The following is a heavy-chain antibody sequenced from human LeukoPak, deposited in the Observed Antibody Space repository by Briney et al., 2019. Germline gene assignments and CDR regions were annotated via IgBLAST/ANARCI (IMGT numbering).Heavy chain of an antibody. D-gene: IGHD3-22*01. V-gene: IGHV3-11*01. J-gene: IGHJ2*01. CDR2: ISSSGSTI. CDR1: GLTVSSNY. CDR3: AKDRTSGSSGYYYSDWYFDL. Sequence: GGSLRLSCAASGLTVSSNYMSWVRQAPGKGLEWVSYISSSGSTIYYADSVKGRFTISRDNAKNSLYLQMNSLRTEDTALYYCAKDRTSGSSGYYYSDWYFDLWGRGTLVTVSS.